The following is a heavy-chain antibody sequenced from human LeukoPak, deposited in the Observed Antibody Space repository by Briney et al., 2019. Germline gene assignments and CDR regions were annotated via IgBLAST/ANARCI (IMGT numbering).Heavy chain of an antibody. CDR1: GFTVSSNY. Sequence: PGGSLRLSCAASGFTVSSNYMSWVRQAPGKGLEWVSVIYSGGSTYYADSVKGRFTISSDNSKNTLYLQMNSLRAEDTAVYYCARVYQYYYDSSGYYSDWGQGTLVTVSS. CDR2: IYSGGST. V-gene: IGHV3-53*01. CDR3: ARVYQYYYDSSGYYSD. J-gene: IGHJ4*02. D-gene: IGHD3-22*01.